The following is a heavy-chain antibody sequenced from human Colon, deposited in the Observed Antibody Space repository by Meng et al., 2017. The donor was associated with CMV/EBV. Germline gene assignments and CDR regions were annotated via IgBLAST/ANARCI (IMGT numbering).Heavy chain of an antibody. CDR1: GYTFTNFG. CDR3: ARELARGGY. CDR2: ISPYNGDT. V-gene: IGHV1-18*01. Sequence: QVQLVQSGAEVKQPGASVKVSCKTSGYTFTNFGISWVRQAPGQGLEWMAYISPYNGDTNYAQRFQGRVALTTDTSTSTVYMELGSLTSDDTAMYYCARELARGGYWGQGTLVTVSS. J-gene: IGHJ4*02.